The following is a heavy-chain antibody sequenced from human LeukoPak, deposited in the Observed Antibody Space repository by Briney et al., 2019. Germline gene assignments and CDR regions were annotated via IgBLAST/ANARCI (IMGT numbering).Heavy chain of an antibody. CDR3: AREQRLRWNRKDGMDV. CDR1: GFTFSSYA. CDR2: ISYDGSNK. Sequence: GRSLRLSCAASGFTFSSYAMHWVRQAPGKGLEWVAVISYDGSNKYYADSVKGRFTISRDNSKNTLYLQMNSLRAEDTAVYYCAREQRLRWNRKDGMDVWGQGTTVTVSS. J-gene: IGHJ6*02. V-gene: IGHV3-30*04. D-gene: IGHD4-23*01.